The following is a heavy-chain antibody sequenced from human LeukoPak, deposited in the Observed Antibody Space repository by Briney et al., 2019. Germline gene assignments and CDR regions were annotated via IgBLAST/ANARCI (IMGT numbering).Heavy chain of an antibody. CDR3: ARSPFGGVIVIGDY. Sequence: PGGSLRLSCAASGFSFSNYGMHWVRQAPGKGLEWVAVISYDGSIEYYADSVKGRFTISRDNSKNTLYLQMNSLRAEDTAAYYCARSPFGGVIVIGDYWGQGTLVTASS. D-gene: IGHD3-16*02. CDR2: ISYDGSIE. V-gene: IGHV3-30*03. J-gene: IGHJ4*02. CDR1: GFSFSNYG.